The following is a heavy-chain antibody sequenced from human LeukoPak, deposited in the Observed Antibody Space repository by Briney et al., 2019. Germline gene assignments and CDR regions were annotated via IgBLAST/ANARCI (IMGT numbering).Heavy chain of an antibody. D-gene: IGHD3-22*01. CDR3: AKQAPYDSSGYRYWYFDL. J-gene: IGHJ2*01. V-gene: IGHV3-30*18. CDR2: ISYDGSNK. Sequence: GGSLRLSCAASGFTFSSYGMHWVRQAPGKGLEWVAVISYDGSNKYYADSVKGRFTISRDYSKNTLYLQMNSLRAEDTAVYYCAKQAPYDSSGYRYWYFDLWGRGTLVTVSS. CDR1: GFTFSSYG.